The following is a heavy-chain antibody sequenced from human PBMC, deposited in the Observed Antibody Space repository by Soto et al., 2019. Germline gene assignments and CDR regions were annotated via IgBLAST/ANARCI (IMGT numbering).Heavy chain of an antibody. CDR1: GGSFSGYY. V-gene: IGHV4-34*01. CDR3: ARSQTTVTSYDY. D-gene: IGHD4-17*01. CDR2: IYHSGST. Sequence: SETLSLTCAVYGGSFSGYYWTWIRQPPGTGLEWIGEIYHSGSTYYNPSLKSRVTISVDRSKNQFSLKLSSVTAADTAVYYCARSQTTVTSYDYWGQGTLVTVYS. J-gene: IGHJ4*02.